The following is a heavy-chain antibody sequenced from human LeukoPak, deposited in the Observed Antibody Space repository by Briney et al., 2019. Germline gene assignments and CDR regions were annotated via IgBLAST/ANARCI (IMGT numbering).Heavy chain of an antibody. J-gene: IGHJ4*02. CDR2: IYYDGSVK. Sequence: GGSLRLSCAASGFTFNIYAMHWFRQAPGQGLEWVAIIYYDGSVKYYADSVKGRFTISRDSSKNTLYLLMNRLRADDTAVYYCARGGGVEAAMALDYWGQGTLVAVAS. V-gene: IGHV3-33*01. D-gene: IGHD5-18*01. CDR3: ARGGGVEAAMALDY. CDR1: GFTFNIYA.